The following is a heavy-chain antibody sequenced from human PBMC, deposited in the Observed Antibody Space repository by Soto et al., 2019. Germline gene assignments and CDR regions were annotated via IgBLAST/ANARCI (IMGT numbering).Heavy chain of an antibody. CDR1: GFTFSSYT. CDR3: ARQAARNYIDS. J-gene: IGHJ4*02. D-gene: IGHD6-6*01. CDR2: ISGSGRTL. Sequence: GGSLRLSCAASGFTFSSYTMNWVRQAPGKGLEWVSSISGSGRTLSYADSVRGRFTISRDNAENSVYLQMDSLRADDTAVYYCARQAARNYIDSWGQGNSVTVSS. V-gene: IGHV3-21*04.